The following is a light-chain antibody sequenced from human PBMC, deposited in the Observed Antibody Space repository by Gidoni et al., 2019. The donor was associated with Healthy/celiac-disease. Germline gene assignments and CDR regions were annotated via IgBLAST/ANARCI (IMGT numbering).Light chain of an antibody. J-gene: IGKJ1*01. CDR3: QQYNTWPPWT. Sequence: ELVRTQSPATLSVPPGERATLSCRASQSVSSHLAWYQQKPGQAPRLLICGASTRATGLPARFSGSGSGTEFTLTISSLRSEDFAVYYCQQYNTWPPWTFGQGTKVGIK. CDR2: GAS. V-gene: IGKV3-15*01. CDR1: QSVSSH.